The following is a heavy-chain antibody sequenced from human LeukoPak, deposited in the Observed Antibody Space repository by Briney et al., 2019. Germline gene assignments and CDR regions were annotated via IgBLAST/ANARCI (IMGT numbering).Heavy chain of an antibody. D-gene: IGHD1-26*01. Sequence: GGSLRLSCAASGFTFDDYGMSWVRQAPGKGLEWVSGINWNGGSTGYADSVKSRFTISRDNAKNSLYLQMNSLRAEDMAVYYCAREFSGSNYGFPFDYWGQGTLVTVSS. J-gene: IGHJ4*02. CDR2: INWNGGST. V-gene: IGHV3-20*04. CDR3: AREFSGSNYGFPFDY. CDR1: GFTFDDYG.